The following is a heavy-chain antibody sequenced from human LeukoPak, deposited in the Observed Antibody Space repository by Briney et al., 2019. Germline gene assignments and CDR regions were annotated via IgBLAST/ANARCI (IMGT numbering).Heavy chain of an antibody. CDR2: IYTTGST. V-gene: IGHV4-61*02. CDR1: GGSITNGGYY. J-gene: IGHJ4*02. Sequence: SQTLSPTCTVSGGSITNGGYYWSWIRQPAGKGLEWIGRIYTTGSTNYNPSLKSRVTISLDTSKNQFSLKLSSVSAEDTALYYCARERLGGSYYRPVEYWGQGTLVTVSS. CDR3: ARERLGGSYYRPVEY. D-gene: IGHD1-26*01.